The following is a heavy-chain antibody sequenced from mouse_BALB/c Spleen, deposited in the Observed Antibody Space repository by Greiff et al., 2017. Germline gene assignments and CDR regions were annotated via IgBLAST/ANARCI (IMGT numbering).Heavy chain of an antibody. CDR2: INPNNGGT. CDR3: SRDGYSYAMDY. D-gene: IGHD2-3*01. CDR1: GYTFTDYY. J-gene: IGHJ4*01. V-gene: IGHV1-26*01. Sequence: EVQLQQFGPELVKPGASVKMSCKASGYTFTDYYMTWVKQSHGKSLEWIGDINPNNGGTSYNQKFKGKATLTVDKSSSTAYMQLNSLTSEDSAVYYCSRDGYSYAMDYWGQGTSVTVSS.